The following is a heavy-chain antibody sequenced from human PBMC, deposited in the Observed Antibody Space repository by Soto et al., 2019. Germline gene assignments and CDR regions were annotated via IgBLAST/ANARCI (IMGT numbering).Heavy chain of an antibody. CDR2: INHSGST. Sequence: SETLSLTCAVYGGSFSGYYWSWIRQPPGKGLEWIGEINHSGSTNYNPSLKSRVTISVDTSKNQFSLKLSSVTAADTAVYYCARRKGGVVVPAAVLSRYYYMDVWDKGTTVTVSS. D-gene: IGHD2-2*01. J-gene: IGHJ6*03. CDR1: GGSFSGYY. V-gene: IGHV4-34*01. CDR3: ARRKGGVVVPAAVLSRYYYMDV.